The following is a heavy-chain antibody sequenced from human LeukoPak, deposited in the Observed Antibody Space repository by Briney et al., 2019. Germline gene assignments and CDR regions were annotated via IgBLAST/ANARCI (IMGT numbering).Heavy chain of an antibody. CDR2: INHSGRT. CDR3: ARGGYGMDV. Sequence: SETLSLTCAVYGGSFSGYYWSWIRQPPGKGLEWIGEINHSGRTNYNPSLKSRVTISVDTSKNQFSLKLSSVTAADTAVYYCARGGYGMDVWGQGTTVTVSS. CDR1: GGSFSGYY. V-gene: IGHV4-34*01. J-gene: IGHJ6*02.